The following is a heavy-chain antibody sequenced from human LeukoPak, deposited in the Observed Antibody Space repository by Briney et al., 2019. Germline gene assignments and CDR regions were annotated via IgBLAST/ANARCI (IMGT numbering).Heavy chain of an antibody. CDR1: GFTFSSYI. D-gene: IGHD6-13*01. CDR3: ARESFIAAAGTGHDAFDI. V-gene: IGHV3-21*01. CDR2: ISSSSSYI. Sequence: GGSLRLSCAASGFTFSSYIMNWVRQAPGKGLEWVSSISSSSSYIYYADSVKGRFTISRDNAKNSLYLQMNSLRAEDTAVYYCARESFIAAAGTGHDAFDIWGQGTMVTVSS. J-gene: IGHJ3*02.